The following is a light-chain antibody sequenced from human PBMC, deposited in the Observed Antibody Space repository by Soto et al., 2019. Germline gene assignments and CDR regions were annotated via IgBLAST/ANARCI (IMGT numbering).Light chain of an antibody. CDR2: AAS. V-gene: IGKV1-39*01. CDR3: QQSYSTPVT. CDR1: QSISSY. Sequence: DIQMTQSPSSLSASVGDRVTITCRASQSISSYLNWYQQKPGKAPKLLIYAASSLQSRVPSRFSGSGSGTDFTLTISSLQPEDFATYYCQQSYSTPVTFGQGTKVEIK. J-gene: IGKJ1*01.